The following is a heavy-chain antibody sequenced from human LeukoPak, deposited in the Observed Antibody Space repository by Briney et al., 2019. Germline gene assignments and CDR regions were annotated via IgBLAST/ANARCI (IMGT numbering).Heavy chain of an antibody. CDR2: ISGSSDST. V-gene: IGHV3-23*01. CDR1: GFTFSSYA. CDR3: TRRLGD. D-gene: IGHD3-16*01. Sequence: GGSLRLSCAVSGFTFSSYAMGWVRQAPRKGLEWVSSISGSSDSTYYADSAKGRFTISRDNSKNTLYLQMNGLRVEDTAVYYCTRRLGDWGQGTLVTVSS. J-gene: IGHJ4*02.